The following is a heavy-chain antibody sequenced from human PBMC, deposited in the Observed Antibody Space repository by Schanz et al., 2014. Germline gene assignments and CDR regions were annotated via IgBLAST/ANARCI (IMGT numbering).Heavy chain of an antibody. Sequence: QVPLQESGPGLVKPSQTLSLTCAVSGGSISSGGYSWSWIRQPPGKGLEWIGYIFFRGSTYYNPSLKSRVTISIDTSKNQFSLRLPSVTAADTAVYYCYGMDVWGQGTTVTVSS. V-gene: IGHV4-30-4*07. CDR3: YGMDV. CDR1: GGSISSGGYS. J-gene: IGHJ6*02. CDR2: IFFRGST.